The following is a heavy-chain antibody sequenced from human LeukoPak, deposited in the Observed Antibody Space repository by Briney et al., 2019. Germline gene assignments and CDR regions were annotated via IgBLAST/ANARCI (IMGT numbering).Heavy chain of an antibody. CDR1: GHTFTSYD. Sequence: ASVKVSCKASGHTFTSYDINWVRQATGQGLEWMGWMNPNSGNTGYAQKFQGRVTMTRNTSISTAYMELSSLRSEDTAVYCCARDRGPHSSSPNSGAFDIWGQGTMVTVSS. CDR2: MNPNSGNT. CDR3: ARDRGPHSSSPNSGAFDI. V-gene: IGHV1-8*01. D-gene: IGHD6-6*01. J-gene: IGHJ3*02.